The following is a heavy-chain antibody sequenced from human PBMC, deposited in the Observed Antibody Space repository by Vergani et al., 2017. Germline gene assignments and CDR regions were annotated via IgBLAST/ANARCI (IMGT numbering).Heavy chain of an antibody. CDR1: GFTFSNYG. Sequence: QVQLVESGGGLVQPGGSLRLSCGASGFTFSNYGMHWVRQAPGKGLEWVAFIRYDGSNTYYADSVKGRFTISRDNSKSTLFLQMNSLRPEDTAVYYCARDTVTGSRYFDYWGQGTLVTVSS. D-gene: IGHD6-19*01. CDR3: ARDTVTGSRYFDY. V-gene: IGHV3-30*02. CDR2: IRYDGSNT. J-gene: IGHJ4*02.